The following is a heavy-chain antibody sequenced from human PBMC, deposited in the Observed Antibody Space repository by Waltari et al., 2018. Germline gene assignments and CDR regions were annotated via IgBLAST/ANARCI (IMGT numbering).Heavy chain of an antibody. CDR3: ASLYYYDSSGYYPNLY. J-gene: IGHJ4*02. V-gene: IGHV4-39*07. CDR1: GGSISSSSYY. Sequence: QLQLQESGPGLVKPSETLSLTCTVSGGSISSSSYYWGWIRQPPGKGLEWIGSIYYSGSTYYNPSLKSRVTISVDTSKNQFSLKLSSVTAADTAVYYCASLYYYDSSGYYPNLYWGQGTLVTVSS. D-gene: IGHD3-22*01. CDR2: IYYSGST.